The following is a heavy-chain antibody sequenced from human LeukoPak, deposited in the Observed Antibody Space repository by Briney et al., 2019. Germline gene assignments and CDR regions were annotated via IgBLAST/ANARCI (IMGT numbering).Heavy chain of an antibody. J-gene: IGHJ4*02. Sequence: PGGSLRLSCAASGFTFNIYDMNWVRQAPGKGLEWVSGINWNGGSTGYADSVKGRFTVSRDNAKNSLYLQMNSLRAEDTAFYYCARVRDIGYDTSTSDWGQGTLVTVSS. V-gene: IGHV3-20*04. CDR3: ARVRDIGYDTSTSD. CDR2: INWNGGST. D-gene: IGHD3-22*01. CDR1: GFTFNIYD.